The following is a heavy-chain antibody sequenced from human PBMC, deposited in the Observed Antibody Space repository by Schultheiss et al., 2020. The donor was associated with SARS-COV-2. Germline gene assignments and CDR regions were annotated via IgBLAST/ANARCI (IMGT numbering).Heavy chain of an antibody. V-gene: IGHV3-30*07. CDR2: ISYDGSNK. CDR1: GFTFSSYE. Sequence: GGSLRLSCAASGFTFSSYEMNWVRQAPGKGLEWVAVISYDGSNKYYADSVKGRFTISRDNSKNTLYLQVNSLRAEDTAVYYCAKDALRLTIFGVLDPWGQGTLVTVAS. J-gene: IGHJ5*02. D-gene: IGHD3-3*01. CDR3: AKDALRLTIFGVLDP.